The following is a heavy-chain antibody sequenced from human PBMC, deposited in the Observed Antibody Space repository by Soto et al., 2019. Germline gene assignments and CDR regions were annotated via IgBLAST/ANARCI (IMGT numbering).Heavy chain of an antibody. D-gene: IGHD2-8*02. Sequence: SETLSLTCTVSGGSISSYYWNWIRQPPGTGLEWIGEINHSGSTNYNPSLKSRVTISVDTSKNQFSLKLTSVTAADTAVYYCARDKITGLFDYWGQGTLVTVSS. CDR1: GGSISSYY. V-gene: IGHV4-34*01. J-gene: IGHJ4*02. CDR3: ARDKITGLFDY. CDR2: INHSGST.